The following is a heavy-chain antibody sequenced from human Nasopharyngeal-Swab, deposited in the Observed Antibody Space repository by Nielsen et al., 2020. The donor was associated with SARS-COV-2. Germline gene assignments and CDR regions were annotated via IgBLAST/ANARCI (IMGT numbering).Heavy chain of an antibody. J-gene: IGHJ4*02. Sequence: WIRQPPGKGLEWVSSISSSSYIYYADSVKGRFTISRDNAKNSLYLQMNSLRAEDTAVYYCARDHPHTAIDYWGQGTLVTVSS. CDR3: ARDHPHTAIDY. V-gene: IGHV3-69-1*01. D-gene: IGHD5-18*01. CDR2: ISSSSYI.